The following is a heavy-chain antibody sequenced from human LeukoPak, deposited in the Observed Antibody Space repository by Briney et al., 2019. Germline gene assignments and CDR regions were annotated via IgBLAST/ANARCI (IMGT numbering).Heavy chain of an antibody. CDR1: EFTLRTYW. J-gene: IGHJ3*02. V-gene: IGHV3-7*01. D-gene: IGHD4-23*01. Sequence: GGSLRLSCAASEFTLRTYWMSWVRQAPGKGLEWVANIKQDGSEKYYVDSVKGRFTISRDNAKNSLYLQMSSLRAEDTAVYYYARSNSSAFDIWGQGTTVTVSS. CDR2: IKQDGSEK. CDR3: ARSNSSAFDI.